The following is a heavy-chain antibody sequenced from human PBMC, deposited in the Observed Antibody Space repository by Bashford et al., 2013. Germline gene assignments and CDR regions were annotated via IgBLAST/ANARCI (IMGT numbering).Heavy chain of an antibody. CDR3: ARGGGGPKYSSSWIGYFDY. Sequence: SETLSLTCTVSGGSISSGGYYWSWIRQHPGKGLEWIGYIYYSGSTYYNPSLKSRVTISVDTSKNQFSLKLSSVTAADTAVYYCARGGGGPKYSSSWIGYFDYWGQGTLVTVSS. CDR2: IYYSGST. V-gene: IGHV4-31*03. J-gene: IGHJ4*02. D-gene: IGHD6-13*01. CDR1: GGSISSGGYY.